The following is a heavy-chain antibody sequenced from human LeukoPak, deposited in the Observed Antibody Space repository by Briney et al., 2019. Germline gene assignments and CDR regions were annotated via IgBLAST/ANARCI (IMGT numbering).Heavy chain of an antibody. CDR1: GYTFTSYY. J-gene: IGHJ5*02. CDR3: ARVQQWPRNWFDP. D-gene: IGHD6-19*01. CDR2: INPSGGST. V-gene: IGHV1-46*01. Sequence: ASVKVSCKASGYTFTSYYMHWVRQAPGQGLEWIGIINPSGGSTSYAQKFQGRVTMTRDMSTSTVYMELSSLRSEDTAVYYCARVQQWPRNWFDPWGQGTLVTVSS.